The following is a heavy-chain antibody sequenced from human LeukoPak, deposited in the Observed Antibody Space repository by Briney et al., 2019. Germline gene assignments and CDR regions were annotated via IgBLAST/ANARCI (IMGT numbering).Heavy chain of an antibody. CDR1: GFTFSDYY. CDR3: AKDRQGGYDPRYYYYYGMDV. J-gene: IGHJ6*02. V-gene: IGHV3-23*01. D-gene: IGHD5-12*01. Sequence: GGSLRLSCAASGFTFSDYYMSWIRQAPGKGLEWVSAISGSGGSTYYADSVKGRFTISRDNSKNTLYLQMNSLRAEDTAVYYCAKDRQGGYDPRYYYYYGMDVWGQGTTVTVSS. CDR2: ISGSGGST.